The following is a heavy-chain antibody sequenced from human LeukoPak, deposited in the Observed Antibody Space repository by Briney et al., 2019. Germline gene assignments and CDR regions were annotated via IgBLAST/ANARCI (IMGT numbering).Heavy chain of an antibody. CDR2: ISINGGTT. CDR1: RFAFRICA. Sequence: PGGSLRLSCSASRFAFRICAMHCVRQAPGKGLEYVSGISINGGTTYCADSVKDRFTISRDNSKNTLYLQMSSLRTEDTAGYYCVKGEGTTLYKPPLDYWGQGTLVTVSS. D-gene: IGHD1-14*01. V-gene: IGHV3-64D*06. CDR3: VKGEGTTLYKPPLDY. J-gene: IGHJ4*02.